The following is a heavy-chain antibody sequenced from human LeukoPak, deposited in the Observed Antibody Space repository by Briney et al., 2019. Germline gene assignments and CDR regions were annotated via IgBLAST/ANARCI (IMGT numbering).Heavy chain of an antibody. J-gene: IGHJ6*03. CDR2: IYHSGST. CDR1: GFTFSSYGM. V-gene: IGHV4-4*02. CDR3: ARAVAGQSDYYYYYMDV. D-gene: IGHD6-19*01. Sequence: PGGTLRLSCAASGFTFSSYGMSWVRQPPGKGLEWIGEIYHSGSTNYNPSLKSRVTISVDKSKNQFSLKLSSVTAADTAVYYCARAVAGQSDYYYYYMDVWGKGTTVTVSS.